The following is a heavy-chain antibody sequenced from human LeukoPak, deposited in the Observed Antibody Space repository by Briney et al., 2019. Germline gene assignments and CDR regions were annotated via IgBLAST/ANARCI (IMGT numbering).Heavy chain of an antibody. V-gene: IGHV4-39*01. CDR2: IYYSGST. D-gene: IGHD3-9*01. CDR3: ARWAAYDILTGSNDY. Sequence: PSETLSLTCTVSGGSISSGSYYWGWIRQPPGKGLEWIGSIYYSGSTYYNPSLKSRVTISVDTSKNQFSLKLSSVTAADTAVYYCARWAAYDILTGSNDYWGQGTLVTVSS. CDR1: GGSISSGSYY. J-gene: IGHJ4*02.